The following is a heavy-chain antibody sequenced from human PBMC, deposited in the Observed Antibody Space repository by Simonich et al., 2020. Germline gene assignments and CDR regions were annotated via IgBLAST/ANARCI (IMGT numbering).Heavy chain of an antibody. CDR3: ARARGDSSSWYFDY. V-gene: IGHV3-21*01. CDR1: GFTFSSYS. J-gene: IGHJ4*02. D-gene: IGHD6-13*01. CDR2: ISSSSIYI. Sequence: EVQLVESGGGLVKPGGSLRLSCAASGFTFSSYSMNWVRQAPGKGLEWVSSISSSSIYIYYADSVKGRFTISRDNAKNSLYLQMNSLRAEDTAVYYCARARGDSSSWYFDYWGQGTLVTVSS.